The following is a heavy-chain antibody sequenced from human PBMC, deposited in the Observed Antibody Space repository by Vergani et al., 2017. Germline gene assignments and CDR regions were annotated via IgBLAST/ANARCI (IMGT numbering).Heavy chain of an antibody. CDR1: VYSFTSYW. Sequence: EVQLVPSGAEVKKPGESLKISCKGSVYSFTSYWIGWVRQLPGKGLEWMGIIYPGDSDTRYSPSFQGQVTISADKSISTASLQWSSLKASDTAMYYCARATYYCDSSGYAGVFDYWGQGTLVTVSS. J-gene: IGHJ4*02. CDR2: IYPGDSDT. D-gene: IGHD3-22*01. V-gene: IGHV5-51*03. CDR3: ARATYYCDSSGYAGVFDY.